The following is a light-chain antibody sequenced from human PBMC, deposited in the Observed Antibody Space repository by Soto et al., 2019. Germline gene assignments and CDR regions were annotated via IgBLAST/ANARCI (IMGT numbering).Light chain of an antibody. CDR3: QQYNSYMWT. Sequence: DIQMTQSPSSLSASVGDRVTITCRAGETVTDYLNWYRHKPGKAPKLLIYDASSLESGVPSRFSGSGSGKEFTLTIRRPQHDDFPTYYCQQYNSYMWTFGQGTKVHIK. CDR1: ETVTDY. V-gene: IGKV1-5*01. J-gene: IGKJ1*01. CDR2: DAS.